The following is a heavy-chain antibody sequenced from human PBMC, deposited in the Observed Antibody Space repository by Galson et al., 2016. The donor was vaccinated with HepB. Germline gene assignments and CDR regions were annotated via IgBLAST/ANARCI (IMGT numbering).Heavy chain of an antibody. D-gene: IGHD7-27*01. Sequence: SLRLSCAASGFTFRTYGIHWVRQAPGKALEWVAVVSSDGSKKYYADSVKGRFTISRDNSNNMLFLQMSSLRTEDTAVYYCARDFKWGPVPNLLGVGHWGQGTLVSVSS. CDR2: VSSDGSKK. V-gene: IGHV3-30-3*01. J-gene: IGHJ1*01. CDR3: ARDFKWGPVPNLLGVGH. CDR1: GFTFRTYG.